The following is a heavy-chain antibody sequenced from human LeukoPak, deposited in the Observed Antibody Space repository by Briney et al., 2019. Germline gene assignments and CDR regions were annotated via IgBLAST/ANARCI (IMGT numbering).Heavy chain of an antibody. D-gene: IGHD4-11*01. CDR3: ARAGSNYYGPDEGYYGMDV. J-gene: IGHJ6*02. CDR1: GGSISSGDYY. CDR2: IYYSGST. Sequence: TSETLSLTCTVSGGSISSGDYYWSWIRQPPGKGLEWIGYIYYSGSTYYNPSLKSRVTISVDTSKNQFSLKLSSVTAADTAVYYCARAGSNYYGPDEGYYGMDVWGQGTTVTVSS. V-gene: IGHV4-30-4*01.